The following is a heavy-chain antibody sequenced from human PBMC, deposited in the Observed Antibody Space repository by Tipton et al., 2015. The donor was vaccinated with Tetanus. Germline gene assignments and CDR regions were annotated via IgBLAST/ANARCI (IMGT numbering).Heavy chain of an antibody. J-gene: IGHJ1*01. D-gene: IGHD3-9*01. CDR3: ARHPRATGYSGEYIQY. Sequence: QLVQSGAEVKKPGSSVKVSCKAHGGVFISYTVSWVRQAPGQGLEWVGRVIPMTYQASYAQKCQCRVTITADTTTSTVYMDLTSLTSEDAAVYYCARHPRATGYSGEYIQYWGQGTLITVSS. CDR1: GGVFISYT. CDR2: VIPMTYQA. V-gene: IGHV1-69*09.